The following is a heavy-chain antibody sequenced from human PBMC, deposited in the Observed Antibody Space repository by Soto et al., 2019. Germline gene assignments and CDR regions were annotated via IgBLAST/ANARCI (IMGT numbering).Heavy chain of an antibody. D-gene: IGHD5-12*01. J-gene: IGHJ4*02. Sequence: SVKVSCKASGGTFSSYAISWVRQAPGQGLEWMGGIIPIFGTANYAQKFQGRVTITWDMSTTTSYTDLSSLRSEDTAMYYCASGGLPDASGYWGQGTQVTVSS. CDR1: GGTFSSYA. CDR2: IIPIFGTA. CDR3: ASGGLPDASGY. V-gene: IGHV1-69*06.